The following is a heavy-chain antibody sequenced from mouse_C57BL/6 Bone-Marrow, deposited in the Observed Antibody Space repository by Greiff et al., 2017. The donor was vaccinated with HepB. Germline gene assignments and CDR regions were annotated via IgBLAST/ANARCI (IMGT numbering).Heavy chain of an antibody. CDR2: INPNNGGT. V-gene: IGHV1-26*01. J-gene: IGHJ2*01. D-gene: IGHD2-4*01. CDR1: GYTFTDYY. CDR3: AREEYDYDLDD. Sequence: VQLQQSGPELVKPGASVKISCKASGYTFTDYYMNWVKQSHGKSLEWIGDINPNNGGTSYNQKFKGKATLTVDKSSSTAYMELRSLTSEDSAVYYCAREEYDYDLDDWGQGTTLTVSS.